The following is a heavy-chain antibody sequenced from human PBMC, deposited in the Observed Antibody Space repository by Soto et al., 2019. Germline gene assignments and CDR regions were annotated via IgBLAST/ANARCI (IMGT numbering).Heavy chain of an antibody. Sequence: QVQLVQSGAEVKKPGSSVKVSCKASGGTFSSYTISWVRQAPGQGLEWMGRIIPILGIANYEQKFQGRVTITADKSTSTAYMELSSLRSEDTAVYYCAGGRLHLGELSSPFGHWGQGTLVTVSS. CDR1: GGTFSSYT. CDR3: AGGRLHLGELSSPFGH. CDR2: IIPILGIA. V-gene: IGHV1-69*02. D-gene: IGHD3-16*02. J-gene: IGHJ4*02.